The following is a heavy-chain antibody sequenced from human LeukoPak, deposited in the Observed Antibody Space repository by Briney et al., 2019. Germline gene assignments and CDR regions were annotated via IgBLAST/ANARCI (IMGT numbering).Heavy chain of an antibody. CDR3: ERGSYYSRGYTYYYMDV. CDR1: GFTFSSYS. V-gene: IGHV3-21*01. D-gene: IGHD1-26*01. J-gene: IGHJ6*03. CDR2: ITSSSHYI. Sequence: GGSLRLSCAASGFTFSSYSMIWVRQAPGKGLEWVSSITSSSHYIYYADSLKGRFTISRDNAKNSLYLQMNSLRDEDTAVYYCERGSYYSRGYTYYYMDVWGKGTTVTVSS.